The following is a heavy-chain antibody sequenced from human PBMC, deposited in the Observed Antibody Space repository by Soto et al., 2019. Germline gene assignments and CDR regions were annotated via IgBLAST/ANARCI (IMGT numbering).Heavy chain of an antibody. CDR1: GFTFGDYA. CDR2: IRSKAYGGTT. V-gene: IGHV3-49*04. D-gene: IGHD3-3*01. J-gene: IGHJ4*02. Sequence: HPGGSLRLSCTASGFTFGDYAMSWVRQAPGKGLEWVGFIRSKAYGGTTEYAASVKGRFTISRDDSKSIAYLQMNSLKTEDTAVYYCTRASTIFGVVIIPFDYWGQGTLVTVSS. CDR3: TRASTIFGVVIIPFDY.